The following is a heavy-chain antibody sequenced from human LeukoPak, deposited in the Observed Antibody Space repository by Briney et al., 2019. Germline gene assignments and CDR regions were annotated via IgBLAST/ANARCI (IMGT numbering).Heavy chain of an antibody. D-gene: IGHD3-16*01. CDR1: GFNFGDYA. CDR2: IKEGGRGT. J-gene: IGHJ4*02. V-gene: IGHV3-7*01. CDR3: TRSLDE. Sequence: GGSLRLSCAASGFNFGDYAMSWVRQAPGKGLEWVAHIKEGGRGTFYVDSVKGRFTISRDNAQNSLYLQMNSLRVEDTAVYYCTRSLDEWGQGTLVTVSS.